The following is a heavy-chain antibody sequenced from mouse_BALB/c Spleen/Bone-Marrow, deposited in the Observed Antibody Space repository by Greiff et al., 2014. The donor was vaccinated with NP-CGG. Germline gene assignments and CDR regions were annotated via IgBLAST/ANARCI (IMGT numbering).Heavy chain of an antibody. CDR2: ISSGGSYT. Sequence: LQQSGGGLVKPGGSLKLSCAASGFTFSSYAMSWVRRTPEKRLEWVATISSGGSYTYYPDSVKGRFTISRDNAKNTLYLQMSSLKSEDTAMYYCTKIYYGYDGGYYYAMDYWGQGTSVTVSS. V-gene: IGHV5-6-4*01. J-gene: IGHJ4*01. CDR1: GFTFSSYA. CDR3: TKIYYGYDGGYYYAMDY. D-gene: IGHD2-2*01.